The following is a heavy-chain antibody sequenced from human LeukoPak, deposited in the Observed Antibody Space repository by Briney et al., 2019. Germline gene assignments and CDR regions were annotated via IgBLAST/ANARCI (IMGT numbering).Heavy chain of an antibody. CDR3: ASRGSYDSCGYYHPRGAFDI. CDR2: IYYSGST. CDR1: GGSISSSSYY. Sequence: LETLSLTCTVSGGSISSSSYYWGWIRQPPGKGLEWIGSIYYSGSTYYNPSLKSRVTISVDTSKNQFSLKLSSVTAADTAVYYCASRGSYDSCGYYHPRGAFDIWGQGTMVTVSS. D-gene: IGHD3-22*01. V-gene: IGHV4-39*01. J-gene: IGHJ3*02.